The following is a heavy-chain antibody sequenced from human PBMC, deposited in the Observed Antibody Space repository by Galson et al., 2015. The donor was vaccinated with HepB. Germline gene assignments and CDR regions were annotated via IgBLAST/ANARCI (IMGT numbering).Heavy chain of an antibody. CDR1: GGTFSSYA. J-gene: IGHJ6*02. D-gene: IGHD2-2*01. CDR3: AREDLVVVPAVMPERYGMDV. CDR2: IIPIFGTA. Sequence: SVKVSCKSSGGTFSSYAISWVRQAPGQGLEWMGGIIPIFGTANYAQKFQGRVTITADKSTSTAYMELSSLRSEDTAVYYCAREDLVVVPAVMPERYGMDVWGQGTTVTVSS. V-gene: IGHV1-69*06.